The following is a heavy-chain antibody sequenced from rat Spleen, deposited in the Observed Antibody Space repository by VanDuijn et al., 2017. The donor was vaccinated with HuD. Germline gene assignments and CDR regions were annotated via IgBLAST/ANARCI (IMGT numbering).Heavy chain of an antibody. J-gene: IGHJ1*01. V-gene: IGHV3-1*01. D-gene: IGHD4-5*01. Sequence: EVQLQESGPGLVKPSQSLSLTCSVTGHSIKSSYRWNWIRKFPGNKMEWMGYISYSGSTSYNPSLKSRISITRDTSKNQFFLQLNSVTTEDTATYYCARRGNWVYWNFDFWGPGTMVTVSS. CDR2: ISYSGST. CDR3: ARRGNWVYWNFDF. CDR1: GHSIKSSY.